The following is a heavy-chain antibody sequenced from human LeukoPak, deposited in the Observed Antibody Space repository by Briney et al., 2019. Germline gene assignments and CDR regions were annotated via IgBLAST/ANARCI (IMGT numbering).Heavy chain of an antibody. CDR1: GFSFENYN. CDR2: INVITGYI. Sequence: GGSLRLSCAASGFSFENYNMNWVRQAPGKGQEWVAYINVITGYIYYADSLKGRFTISRDNAKKSLFLEMNSLRVEDTAVYYCARDRSGSSSVDDAFDIWGQGIMVTVSS. CDR3: ARDRSGSSSVDDAFDI. D-gene: IGHD1-26*01. J-gene: IGHJ3*02. V-gene: IGHV3-21*01.